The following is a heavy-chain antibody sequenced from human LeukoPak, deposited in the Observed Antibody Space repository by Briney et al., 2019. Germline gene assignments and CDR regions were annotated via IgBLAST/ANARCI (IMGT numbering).Heavy chain of an antibody. V-gene: IGHV4-59*01. CDR2: IYYSGST. CDR1: GGSLSSYY. Sequence: SETLSLTCTVSGGSLSSYYWSWIRQPPGKGLEWIGYIYYSGSTNYNPSLKSRVTISVDTSKNQFSLKLSSVTAAHTAVYYCASSPRGWGWFDPWGQGTRITVSS. D-gene: IGHD3-10*01. J-gene: IGHJ5*02. CDR3: ASSPRGWGWFDP.